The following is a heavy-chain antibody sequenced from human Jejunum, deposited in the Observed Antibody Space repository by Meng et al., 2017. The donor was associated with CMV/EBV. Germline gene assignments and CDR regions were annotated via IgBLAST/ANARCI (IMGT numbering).Heavy chain of an antibody. J-gene: IGHJ4*02. CDR2: TKSKAKSYTT. V-gene: IGHV3-72*01. Sequence: SDPYMDWVRQAPGKELEWVGRTKSKAKSYTTEYAASVKGRFTISRDTSRNSLYLQMNSLKTEDTAIYYCATLGYCSGTSCYTSGYWGQGTLVTVSS. CDR1: SDPY. D-gene: IGHD2-2*02. CDR3: ATLGYCSGTSCYTSGY.